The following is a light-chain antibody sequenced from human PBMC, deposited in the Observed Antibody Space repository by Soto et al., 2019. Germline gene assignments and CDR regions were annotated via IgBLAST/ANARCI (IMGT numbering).Light chain of an antibody. CDR3: QQSYNIPRT. Sequence: DILMTQSPSSLSSSVGDIVIITCRASQSISNYLNLYQQKPGKAPNLLIYAASTLQSGVPSRFSGGGSGTDFTLTISSLQPEDFATYYCQQSYNIPRTFGQGTRLEIK. CDR2: AAS. CDR1: QSISNY. V-gene: IGKV1-39*01. J-gene: IGKJ5*01.